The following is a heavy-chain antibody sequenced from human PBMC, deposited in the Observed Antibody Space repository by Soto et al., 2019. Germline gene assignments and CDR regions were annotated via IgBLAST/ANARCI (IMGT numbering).Heavy chain of an antibody. CDR1: GYTFTTYG. J-gene: IGHJ4*02. CDR2: VSPYNGDT. Sequence: QVQLVQSGAEVKKPGASVKVSCKAFGYTFTTYGINWVRQAPGQGLEWMGWVSPYNGDTTYAQKVQGRVTMTTDTSTRTAYLELRSLRSDDTAVYYCAKDPPDYWGQGTLVTVSS. CDR3: AKDPPDY. V-gene: IGHV1-18*04.